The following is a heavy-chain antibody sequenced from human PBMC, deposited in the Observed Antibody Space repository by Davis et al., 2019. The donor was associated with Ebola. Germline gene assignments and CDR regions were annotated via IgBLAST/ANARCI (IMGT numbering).Heavy chain of an antibody. Sequence: PGGSLRLSCAASGFTFSNYAMSWVRQAPGKGLEWLSAISADAASTYYADSVKGRFTISRDISTNTVYLQMSSLGVADTALYYCARELGYGSGVDYWGQGTLVTVSS. D-gene: IGHD3-10*01. J-gene: IGHJ4*02. CDR2: ISADAAST. CDR3: ARELGYGSGVDY. V-gene: IGHV3-23*01. CDR1: GFTFSNYA.